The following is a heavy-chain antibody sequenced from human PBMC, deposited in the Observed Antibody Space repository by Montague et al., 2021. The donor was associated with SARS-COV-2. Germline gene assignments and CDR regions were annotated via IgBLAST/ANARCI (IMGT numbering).Heavy chain of an antibody. CDR3: ASSHELWFGENPQGPGAFDI. CDR2: ISSSCSYI. D-gene: IGHD3-10*01. J-gene: IGHJ3*02. Sequence: SLRLSCAASGFTFSSYSMNWVRQAPGKGLEWVSSISSSCSYIYYADSVKGRFTISRDNAKNSLYLQMNSLRAEDTAVYYCASSHELWFGENPQGPGAFDIWGQGTMVTVSS. V-gene: IGHV3-21*01. CDR1: GFTFSSYS.